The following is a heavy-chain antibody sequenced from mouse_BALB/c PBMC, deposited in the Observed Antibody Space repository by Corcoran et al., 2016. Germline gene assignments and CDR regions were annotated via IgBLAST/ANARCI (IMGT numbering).Heavy chain of an antibody. Sequence: EVQLQQSGAELVKPGASVKLSCTASGFNIKDTYIHWMKQRPEQGLEWIGRIDPANGNTKYDPKFQGKATMTADTSSNTAYLQLSSLTSEATAVYYCARSREGNYVVYWGQGTTRTVSS. V-gene: IGHV14-3*02. J-gene: IGHJ2*01. CDR1: GFNIKDTY. CDR2: IDPANGNT. CDR3: ARSREGNYVVY.